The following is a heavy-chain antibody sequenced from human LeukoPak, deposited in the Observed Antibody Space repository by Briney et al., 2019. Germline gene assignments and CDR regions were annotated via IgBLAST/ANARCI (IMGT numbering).Heavy chain of an antibody. CDR1: GYTFTGYY. J-gene: IGHJ6*02. CDR2: INPNSGGT. D-gene: IGHD2-2*01. Sequence: GASVKVSCKASGYTFTGYYMHWVRQAPGQGLEWMGWINPNSGGTNYAQKFQGRVTMTRDTSISTAYMELSRLRSDDTAVYYCAREEVGSRVVPAANYYYGMDVWGQGTTVTVSS. CDR3: AREEVGSRVVPAANYYYGMDV. V-gene: IGHV1-2*02.